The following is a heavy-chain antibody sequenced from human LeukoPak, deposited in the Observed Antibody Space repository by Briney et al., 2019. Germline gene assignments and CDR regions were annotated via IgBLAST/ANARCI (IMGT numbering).Heavy chain of an antibody. J-gene: IGHJ4*02. Sequence: PGGSLRLSCAASGFTFSTYAMSWVRQAPGKGREWVSGISGSGGSTYYADSVKGRFTISRDNSKNTLYLQMNSLRAEDTAVYYCARERGIAAAVIAFDYWGQGTLVTVSS. D-gene: IGHD6-13*01. CDR3: ARERGIAAAVIAFDY. V-gene: IGHV3-23*01. CDR2: ISGSGGST. CDR1: GFTFSTYA.